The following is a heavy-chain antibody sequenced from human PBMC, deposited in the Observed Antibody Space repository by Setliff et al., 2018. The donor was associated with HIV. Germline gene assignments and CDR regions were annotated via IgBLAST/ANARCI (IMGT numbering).Heavy chain of an antibody. V-gene: IGHV2-5*02. CDR1: GFSLSTSGVG. D-gene: IGHD3-3*01. CDR3: ARYNFRRGYWDYFDY. CDR2: IYWDDDK. Sequence: PTLVNPTQTLALTCTVSGFSLSTSGVGVGWIRQPPGKALEWLALIYWDDDKRYSPSLNSRLTITKDTSRNQVDLTMTNMDPVDTGTYFCARYNFRRGYWDYFDYWGQGTQVTVSS. J-gene: IGHJ4*02.